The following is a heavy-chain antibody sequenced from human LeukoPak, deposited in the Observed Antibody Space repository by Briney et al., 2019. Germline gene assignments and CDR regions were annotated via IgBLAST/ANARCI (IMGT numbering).Heavy chain of an antibody. Sequence: SVKVSCKASGGTFSNYEINWLRQAPGQGLEWLGGIIPLYGTSNYAQRFQDRVTMTADESTSTAYMELSSLRSEDTAVYYCARVAAAGINWFDPWGQGTLVTVSS. D-gene: IGHD6-13*01. CDR2: IIPLYGTS. CDR1: GGTFSNYE. V-gene: IGHV1-69*13. J-gene: IGHJ5*02. CDR3: ARVAAAGINWFDP.